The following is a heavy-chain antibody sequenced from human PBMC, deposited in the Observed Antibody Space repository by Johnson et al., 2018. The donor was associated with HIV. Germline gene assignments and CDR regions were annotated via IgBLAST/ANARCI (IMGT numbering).Heavy chain of an antibody. CDR3: ASEAGPDIVGAADDAFDI. CDR1: GFTFSSYW. CDR2: IKQDGSEK. J-gene: IGHJ3*02. D-gene: IGHD1-26*01. Sequence: IQLVESGGGLVQPGGSLRLSCAASGFTFSSYWMSWVRQAPGKGLEWVANIKQDGSEKYYVDSVKGRFTISRDNAKNSLYLQMNSLRAEDTAVYYCASEAGPDIVGAADDAFDIWGQGTMVTVSS. V-gene: IGHV3-7*01.